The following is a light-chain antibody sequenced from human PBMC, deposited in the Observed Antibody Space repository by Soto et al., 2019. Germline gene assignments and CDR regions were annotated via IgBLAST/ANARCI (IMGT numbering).Light chain of an antibody. J-gene: IGKJ1*01. CDR3: HQYYYTPPVT. CDR1: QSILYSSNNKNY. CDR2: WAS. V-gene: IGKV4-1*01. Sequence: DIVMTQSPDSLAVSLGERATINCKSSQSILYSSNNKNYLAWYQQKPGQPPKLLIYWASTRESGVPDRFSGSGSGTDFTLTISSLQAEDVAVYYCHQYYYTPPVTFGQGTKVDIK.